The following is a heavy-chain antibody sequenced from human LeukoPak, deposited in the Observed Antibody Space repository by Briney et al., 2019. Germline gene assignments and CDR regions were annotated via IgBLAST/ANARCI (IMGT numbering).Heavy chain of an antibody. CDR2: ISSVSTI. CDR1: GFTFSSYS. V-gene: IGHV3-48*01. J-gene: IGHJ4*02. D-gene: IGHD4-11*01. Sequence: GGSLRLSCAASGFTFSSYSMSWVRLAPGRGLEWVSYISSVSTIYHADSVKGRFTISRDNAKNSLYLQMNSLRAEDTAVYYCARDTLQLGPLSDYWGQGTLVTVSS. CDR3: ARDTLQLGPLSDY.